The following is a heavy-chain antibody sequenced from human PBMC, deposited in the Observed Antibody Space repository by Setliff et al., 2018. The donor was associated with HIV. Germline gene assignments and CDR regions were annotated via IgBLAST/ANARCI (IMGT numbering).Heavy chain of an antibody. CDR3: AREATPRHSSGWVYFDY. CDR2: ITGSGDTI. J-gene: IGHJ4*02. D-gene: IGHD6-19*01. V-gene: IGHV3-48*03. Sequence: GGSLRLSCAASGFTFSNYEMSWVRQAPGKGPEWVSYITGSGDTIYYADSVKGGFTMSRDNAKDSVYLQMNTLRVEDTAVYYCAREATPRHSSGWVYFDYWGQGMMVTVSS. CDR1: GFTFSNYE.